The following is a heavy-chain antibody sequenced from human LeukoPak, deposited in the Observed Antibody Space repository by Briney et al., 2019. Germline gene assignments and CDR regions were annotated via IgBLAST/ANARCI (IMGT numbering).Heavy chain of an antibody. CDR2: ISGSGGRT. V-gene: IGHV3-23*01. J-gene: IGHJ6*03. Sequence: PGGSLRLSCAASGFTFSPSAMSWVRQAPGKGLEWVSIISGSGGRTDYADSVKGRFTISRDNSEDTLYLQMNSLRAEDTAIYYFAKTIFGMVIRYYNYYMDVWGTGTTVTVSS. CDR3: AKTIFGMVIRYYNYYMDV. CDR1: GFTFSPSA. D-gene: IGHD3-3*01.